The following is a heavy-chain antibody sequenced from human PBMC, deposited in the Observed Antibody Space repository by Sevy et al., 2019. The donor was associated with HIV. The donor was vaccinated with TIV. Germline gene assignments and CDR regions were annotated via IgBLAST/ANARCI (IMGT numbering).Heavy chain of an antibody. Sequence: GESLKISCKGSGYSFTSYWIGWVRQMPGKGLEWMGIIYPGDADTRYTPSCQGQVTISADKSISTAHLHWSSLKASDTDMYYCARRSTRIVGTHFDYWGQGTLVTVSS. D-gene: IGHD1-26*01. CDR2: IYPGDADT. J-gene: IGHJ4*02. CDR3: ARRSTRIVGTHFDY. V-gene: IGHV5-51*01. CDR1: GYSFTSYW.